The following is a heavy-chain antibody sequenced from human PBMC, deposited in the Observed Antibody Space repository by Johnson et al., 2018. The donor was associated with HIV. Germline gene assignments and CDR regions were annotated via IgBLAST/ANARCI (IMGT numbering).Heavy chain of an antibody. V-gene: IGHV3-66*01. CDR3: ARTSLEWLLFAFDI. CDR2: IYSGGST. Sequence: VQLVESGGGLVQPGGSLTLSCAASGFTVSSNYMSCVRQAPGKGLEWVSVIYSGGSTYYADSVKGRFTISRDNSKNTLYLQMNSLRAEDTAVYYCARTSLEWLLFAFDIWGQGTMVTVSS. D-gene: IGHD3-3*01. CDR1: GFTVSSNY. J-gene: IGHJ3*02.